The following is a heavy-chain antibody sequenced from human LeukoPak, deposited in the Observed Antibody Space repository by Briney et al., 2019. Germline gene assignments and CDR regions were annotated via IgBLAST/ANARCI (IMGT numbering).Heavy chain of an antibody. CDR2: IYWDDDK. J-gene: IGHJ4*02. CDR3: AHRGAAAYSYGPPFDY. Sequence: SGPTLVNPTQTLTLTCTFSGSSLSTSGVGVGWIRQPPGKALEWLALIYWDDDKRYSPSLKSRLTITKDTSKNQVVLTMTNMDPVDTATYYCAHRGAAAYSYGPPFDYWGQGTLVTVSS. D-gene: IGHD5-18*01. CDR1: GSSLSTSGVG. V-gene: IGHV2-5*02.